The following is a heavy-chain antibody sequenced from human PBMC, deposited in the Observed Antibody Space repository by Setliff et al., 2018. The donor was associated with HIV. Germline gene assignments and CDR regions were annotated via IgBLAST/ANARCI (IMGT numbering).Heavy chain of an antibody. J-gene: IGHJ4*02. Sequence: SETLSLTCTVSGGPISSSSFYWSWIRQPAGKGLEWIGRVSSRGDTNYNPSLKSRVTMSVDTSKNQFSLKLTSVTASDTAVYYCARAAAGNTGPFDLWGQGSPVTVSS. CDR1: GGPISSSSFY. CDR3: ARAAAGNTGPFDL. CDR2: VSSRGDT. D-gene: IGHD4-17*01. V-gene: IGHV4-61*02.